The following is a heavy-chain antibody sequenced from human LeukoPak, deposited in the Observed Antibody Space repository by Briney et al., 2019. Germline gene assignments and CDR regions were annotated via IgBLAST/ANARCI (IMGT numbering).Heavy chain of an antibody. CDR1: GYTFTGYY. Sequence: ASVTVSFKASGYTFTGYYMHWVRQAPGQGLEWMGWINPNSGGTNYAQKFQGRVTMTRDTCISTAYMELSRLRSDDTAVYYCARDLGRWLQLSRYFDYWGQGTLVTVSS. V-gene: IGHV1-2*02. D-gene: IGHD5-24*01. CDR2: INPNSGGT. J-gene: IGHJ4*02. CDR3: ARDLGRWLQLSRYFDY.